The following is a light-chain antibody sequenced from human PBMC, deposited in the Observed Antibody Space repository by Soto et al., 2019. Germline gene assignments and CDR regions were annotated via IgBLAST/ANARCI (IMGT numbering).Light chain of an antibody. CDR3: QTYNSAPFT. CDR2: AAS. Sequence: DIQMTQSPSSLSASVGDRVTITCRASQGISNYLAWNQQKPGKVPNLLIYAASTLQSGVPSRFSGSGSGTDFTLTISSLQPEDVATYYCQTYNSAPFTFGPGTKVDIK. V-gene: IGKV1-27*01. J-gene: IGKJ3*01. CDR1: QGISNY.